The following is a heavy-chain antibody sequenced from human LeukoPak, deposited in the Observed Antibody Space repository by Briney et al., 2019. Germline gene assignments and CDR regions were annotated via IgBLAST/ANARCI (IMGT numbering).Heavy chain of an antibody. V-gene: IGHV4-34*01. CDR1: GGSITDYY. CDR2: INHSGST. D-gene: IGHD3-22*01. Sequence: SETLSLTCALSGGSITDYYYNWVRQPPGKGLEWIGEINHSGSTTYNPSLKSRVIIAVDTSKNQFSLKLTSVTAADTAVYYCARDGYSSGYYFDYWGQGTLVTVSS. J-gene: IGHJ4*02. CDR3: ARDGYSSGYYFDY.